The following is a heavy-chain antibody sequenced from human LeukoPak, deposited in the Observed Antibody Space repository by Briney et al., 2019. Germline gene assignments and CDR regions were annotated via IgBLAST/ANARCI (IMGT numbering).Heavy chain of an antibody. CDR2: IYYSGST. V-gene: IGHV4-59*01. CDR1: GFTFSNAW. CDR3: ARDYYDSSGYWGADAFDI. J-gene: IGHJ3*02. Sequence: GSLRLSCAASGFTFSNAWMSWVRQAPGKGLEWIGYIYYSGSTNYNPSLKSRVTISVDTSKNQFSLKLSSVTAADTAVYYCARDYYDSSGYWGADAFDIWGQGTMVTVSS. D-gene: IGHD3-22*01.